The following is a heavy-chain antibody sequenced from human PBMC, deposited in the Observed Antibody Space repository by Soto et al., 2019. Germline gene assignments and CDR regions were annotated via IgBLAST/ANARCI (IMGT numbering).Heavy chain of an antibody. J-gene: IGHJ4*02. V-gene: IGHV4-61*01. CDR2: IYFTGRT. D-gene: IGHD2-21*01. CDR1: GGPVSSGTYY. Sequence: QVQLQESGPGLVKPSVTLSLSCTVSGGPVSSGTYYWSWIRQTPGKGMEWIGYIYFTGRTNYNPSVKSRGTISANTSKNQFTQSLTSLTAADAARYYCARGTGYCFRFDEWGQGALVTVSS. CDR3: ARGTGYCFRFDE.